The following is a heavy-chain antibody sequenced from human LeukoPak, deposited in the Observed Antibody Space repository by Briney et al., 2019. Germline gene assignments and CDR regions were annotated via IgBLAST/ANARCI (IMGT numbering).Heavy chain of an antibody. V-gene: IGHV4-31*03. J-gene: IGHJ4*02. D-gene: IGHD3-16*01. CDR2: IYYSGST. CDR3: ARVNPGPMFGFGGGFDY. CDR1: GVSISSGGYY. Sequence: SQTLSLTCTVSGVSISSGGYYWGWIRQQGGKGLEWIVYIYYSGSTYYNPSLKSRVTISVDTSKHQFSLKLSSVTAADTAVYYCARVNPGPMFGFGGGFDYWGQGTLVTVSS.